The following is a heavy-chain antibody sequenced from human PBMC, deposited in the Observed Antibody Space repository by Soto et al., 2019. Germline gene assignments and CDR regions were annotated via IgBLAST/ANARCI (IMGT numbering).Heavy chain of an antibody. CDR3: ARFPRTRAYFDY. J-gene: IGHJ4*02. CDR2: IYYSGST. V-gene: IGHV4-61*01. Sequence: TVSGGSVSRGSYYWSWIRQPPGKGLEWIGYIYYSGSTNYNPSLKSRVTISVDTSKNQFSLKLSSVTAADTAVYYCARFPRTRAYFDYWGQGTLVTVSS. D-gene: IGHD1-26*01. CDR1: GGSVSRGSYY.